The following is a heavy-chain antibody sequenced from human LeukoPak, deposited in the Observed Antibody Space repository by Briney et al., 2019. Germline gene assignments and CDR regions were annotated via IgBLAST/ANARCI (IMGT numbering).Heavy chain of an antibody. CDR3: ARHGYSGYGPGD. CDR2: IYPGDSDT. Sequence: GESLKISCKAFGYTFTTSWIGWVRQMPGKGLEWMGIIYPGDSDTRYSPSFQGLVTISADKSISTAYLQWSSLKASDTAIYYCARHGYSGYGPGDWGQGTLVTVSS. J-gene: IGHJ4*02. V-gene: IGHV5-51*01. D-gene: IGHD5-12*01. CDR1: GYTFTTSW.